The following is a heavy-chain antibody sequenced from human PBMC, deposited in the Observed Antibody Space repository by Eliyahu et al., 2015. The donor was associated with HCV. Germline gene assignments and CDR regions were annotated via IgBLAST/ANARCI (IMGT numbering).Heavy chain of an antibody. D-gene: IGHD2-21*01. Sequence: QVQLQESGPGLVKPSQTLSLTCTVSGGSISXGGYYWSWIRQHPGKGLEWIGYIYYSGSTYYNPSLKSRVTISVDTSKNQFSLKLSSVTAADTAVYYCARGDCGGDCSWTGKSMDVWGQGTTVTVSS. J-gene: IGHJ6*02. CDR1: GGSISXGGYY. CDR3: ARGDCGGDCSWTGKSMDV. V-gene: IGHV4-31*03. CDR2: IYYSGST.